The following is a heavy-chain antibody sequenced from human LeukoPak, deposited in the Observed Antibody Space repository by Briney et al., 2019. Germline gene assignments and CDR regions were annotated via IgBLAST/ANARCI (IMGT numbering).Heavy chain of an antibody. D-gene: IGHD2-2*01. J-gene: IGHJ4*02. Sequence: GASVKVSCKASGYTFTNYAISWVRQAPGRGLEWMGWISAYNTNTNYAQNLQGRVTMTTDTSTSTAYMELRSLRSDDTAVYYCARVVVGESVVPIAGYFDYWGQGTLVIVSS. CDR2: ISAYNTNT. CDR3: ARVVVGESVVPIAGYFDY. V-gene: IGHV1-18*01. CDR1: GYTFTNYA.